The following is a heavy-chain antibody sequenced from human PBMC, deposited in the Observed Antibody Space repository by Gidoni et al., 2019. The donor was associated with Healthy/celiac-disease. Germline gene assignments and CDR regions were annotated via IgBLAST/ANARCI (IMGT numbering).Heavy chain of an antibody. CDR2: ISGSVGST. V-gene: IGHV3-23*01. J-gene: IGHJ4*02. CDR3: AKDRRAVAGTFDY. D-gene: IGHD6-19*01. Sequence: EVELLASGGGLVQPGGSLRLSSAASGFTFSSYAMSWVRQAPGKGLEWVSAISGSVGSTYYADSVKGRFTISRDNSKNTLYLQMNSLRAEDTAVYYCAKDRRAVAGTFDYWGQGTLVTVSS. CDR1: GFTFSSYA.